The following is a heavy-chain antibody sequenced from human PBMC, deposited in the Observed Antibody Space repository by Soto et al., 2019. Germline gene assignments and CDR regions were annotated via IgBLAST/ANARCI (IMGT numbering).Heavy chain of an antibody. V-gene: IGHV3-13*01. D-gene: IGHD6-19*01. J-gene: IGHJ3*02. CDR3: ARSYSSGLSFDI. CDR2: IGTAGDT. CDR1: GFTFSSYD. Sequence: GGSLRLSCAASGFTFSSYDMHWVRQATGKGLEWVSAIGTAGDTYYPGSVKGRFTISRENAKNSLYLQMNSLRAEDTAVYYCARSYSSGLSFDIWGQGTMVTVSS.